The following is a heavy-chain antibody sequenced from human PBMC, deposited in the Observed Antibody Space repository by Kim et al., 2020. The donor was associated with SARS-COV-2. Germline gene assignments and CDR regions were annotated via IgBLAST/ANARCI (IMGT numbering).Heavy chain of an antibody. J-gene: IGHJ4*02. CDR3: FWGDY. V-gene: IGHV3-30-3*01. CDR1: GFAFSHFP. Sequence: GGSLRLSCAASGFAFSHFPMHWVRQAPGKGLEWLAVISEDGGNKHYADSLRGRFTISRDNSKNTVSLQMNSLRTEDTAVYYCFWGDYCGQGTLVTVSS. D-gene: IGHD3-16*01. CDR2: ISEDGGNK.